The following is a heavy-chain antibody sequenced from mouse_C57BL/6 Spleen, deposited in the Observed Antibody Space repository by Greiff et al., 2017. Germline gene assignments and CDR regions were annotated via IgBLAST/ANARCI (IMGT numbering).Heavy chain of an antibody. CDR3: ARSGGYYDYYAMDY. J-gene: IGHJ4*01. CDR1: GFNIKDYY. CDR2: IDPEDGDT. Sequence: EVQLQQSGAELVKPGASVKLSCTASGFNIKDYYMHWVKQRTEQGLEWIGRIDPEDGDTKYAPKFQGKATITADTSSNTAYLQLSSLTSEDTAVYYCARSGGYYDYYAMDYWGQGTSVTVSS. V-gene: IGHV14-2*01. D-gene: IGHD2-3*01.